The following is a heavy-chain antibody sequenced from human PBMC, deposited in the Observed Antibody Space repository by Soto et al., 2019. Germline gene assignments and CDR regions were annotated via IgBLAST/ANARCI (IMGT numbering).Heavy chain of an antibody. J-gene: IGHJ4*02. D-gene: IGHD1-26*01. V-gene: IGHV4-30-4*01. CDR3: VTVNLVGAAYYFDY. CDR2: VYYSGTT. CDR1: GGSIRNGDYY. Sequence: SLTCTVSGGSIRNGDYYWGWIRQPPGKGLEWIGYVYYSGTTYSHPSLNSRVSISVDTSENQFSLSLTSVTAADTAVYYCVTVNLVGAAYYFDYWGPGTLVTVSS.